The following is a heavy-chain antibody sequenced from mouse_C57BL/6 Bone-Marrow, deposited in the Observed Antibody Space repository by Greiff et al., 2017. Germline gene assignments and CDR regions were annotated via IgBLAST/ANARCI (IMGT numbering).Heavy chain of an antibody. D-gene: IGHD2-3*01. CDR2: IYPGSGST. CDR1: GYTFTSYW. V-gene: IGHV1-55*01. Sequence: QVQLQQPGAELVKPGASVKMSCKASGYTFTSYWITWVKQRPGQGLEWIGDIYPGSGSTNYNEKFKSKATLTVDTSSSTAYMQLSSLTSEDSAVYYCARNGGYYVWAMDYWGQGTSVTVSS. CDR3: ARNGGYYVWAMDY. J-gene: IGHJ4*01.